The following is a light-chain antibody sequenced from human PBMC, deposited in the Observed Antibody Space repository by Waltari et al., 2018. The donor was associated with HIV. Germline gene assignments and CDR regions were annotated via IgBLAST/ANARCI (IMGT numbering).Light chain of an antibody. Sequence: QSALTQPPSASGSPGQSVTISCTGTSSDVGGSKSSSWYQQHPGKAPNIMIYEVNKRPSGVPDRFSGSKSANTASLTVSGLQADDEADYYCNSYAGSNNWVFGGGTKLTVL. CDR2: EVN. V-gene: IGLV2-8*01. CDR1: SSDVGGSKS. CDR3: NSYAGSNNWV. J-gene: IGLJ3*02.